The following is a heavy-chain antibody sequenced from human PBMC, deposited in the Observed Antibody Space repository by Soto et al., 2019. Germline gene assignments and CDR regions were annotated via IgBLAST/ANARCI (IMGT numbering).Heavy chain of an antibody. V-gene: IGHV3-9*01. J-gene: IGHJ2*01. CDR1: GFTFDDYA. CDR2: ISWNSGNI. Sequence: EVQLVESGGGLVQPGRSLRLSCAASGFTFDDYAMNWVRQAPGKGLEWVSSISWNSGNIVYADSVKGRFTISRDNAKNSLYLQMNGLRAEDTAFYYCAKGHTTAVFSYFDLWGRGILVPVSS. D-gene: IGHD1-1*01. CDR3: AKGHTTAVFSYFDL.